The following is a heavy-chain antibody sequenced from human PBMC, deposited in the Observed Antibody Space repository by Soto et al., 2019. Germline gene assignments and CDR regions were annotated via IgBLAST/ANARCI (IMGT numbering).Heavy chain of an antibody. CDR3: ARVGNIAAAGTGGYYYYGMDV. V-gene: IGHV6-1*01. CDR1: GDSVSSNSAA. D-gene: IGHD6-13*01. CDR2: TYYRSKWYN. J-gene: IGHJ6*02. Sequence: PSQTLSLTCAISGDSVSSNSAAWNWIRQSPSRGLEWLGRTYYRSKWYNDYAVSVKSRITINPDTSKNQFSLQLNSVTPEDTAVYYCARVGNIAAAGTGGYYYYGMDVWGQGTTVTVSS.